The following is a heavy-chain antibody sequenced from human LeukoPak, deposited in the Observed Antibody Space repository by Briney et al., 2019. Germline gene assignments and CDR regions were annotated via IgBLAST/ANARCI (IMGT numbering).Heavy chain of an antibody. CDR1: GGSISSNTYF. CDR3: ARSGYIYASNYYYMDV. D-gene: IGHD5-18*01. J-gene: IGHJ6*03. CDR2: IYTSGST. Sequence: SETLSLTCNASGGSISSNTYFWGWIRRPPGKGLEWIGYIYTSGSTNYNPSLKSRVTISVDTSKNQLSLKVSSVTAADTAVYYCARSGYIYASNYYYMDVWGKGTTVTVSS. V-gene: IGHV4-61*05.